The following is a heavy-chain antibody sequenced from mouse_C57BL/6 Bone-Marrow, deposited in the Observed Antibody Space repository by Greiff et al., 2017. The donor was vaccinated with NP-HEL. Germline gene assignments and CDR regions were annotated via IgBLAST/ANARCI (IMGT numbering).Heavy chain of an antibody. CDR2: ISGGGGNT. V-gene: IGHV5-9*01. J-gene: IGHJ2*01. CDR1: GFTFSSYT. CDR3: ARQGGYYHY. Sequence: EVMLVESGGGLVKPGGSLKLSCAASGFTFSSYTMSWVRQTPEQRLEWVATISGGGGNTYYPDSVKGRFTISRDNAKNTLYLQMSSLRSEDTALYYCARQGGYYHYWGQGTTLTVSS. D-gene: IGHD2-3*01.